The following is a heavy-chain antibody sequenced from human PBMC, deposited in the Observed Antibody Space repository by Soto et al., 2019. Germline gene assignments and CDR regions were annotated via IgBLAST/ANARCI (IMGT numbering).Heavy chain of an antibody. CDR2: INHSGST. CDR1: GGSFSGYY. CDR3: ARAGYSYDPRWFDP. J-gene: IGHJ5*02. Sequence: SETLSLTCAVYGGSFSGYYWSWLRQPPGKGLEWIGEINHSGSTNYNPSLKSRVTISVDTSKNQFSLEPNSVTAADTAVYYCARAGYSYDPRWFDPWGQGTRVTVSS. D-gene: IGHD5-18*01. V-gene: IGHV4-34*01.